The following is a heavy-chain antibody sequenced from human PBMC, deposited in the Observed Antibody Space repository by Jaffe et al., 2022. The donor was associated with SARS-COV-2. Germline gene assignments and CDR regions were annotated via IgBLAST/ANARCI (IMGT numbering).Heavy chain of an antibody. CDR2: IDTSTGKT. Sequence: QVQLVQSGSELKKPGASVKVSCEASGYTFTDYALTWVRQAPGQGLEWMGWIDTSTGKTAYARGLTGRFVFSLGSSVNTAYLQISSLKPEDTAVYFCARLQRIGNWFHPWGQGTLVTVSS. CDR1: GYTFTDYA. CDR3: ARLQRIGNWFHP. D-gene: IGHD3-3*02. V-gene: IGHV7-4-1*02. J-gene: IGHJ5*02.